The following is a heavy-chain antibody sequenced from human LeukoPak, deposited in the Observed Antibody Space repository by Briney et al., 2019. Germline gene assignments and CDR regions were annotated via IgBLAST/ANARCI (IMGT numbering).Heavy chain of an antibody. V-gene: IGHV4-4*07. J-gene: IGHJ4*02. CDR2: LSSSGTT. CDR1: GGSISTYY. Sequence: SETLSLTCTVSGGSISTYYWSWIRQPAGKGLEWIGRLSSSGTTNYNTSLKSRVTMSVDTSANQLSLNLTSVTAADTAVYYCAREVSGSDYYRAYDYWGQGTLVTVSS. CDR3: AREVSGSDYYRAYDY. D-gene: IGHD3-3*01.